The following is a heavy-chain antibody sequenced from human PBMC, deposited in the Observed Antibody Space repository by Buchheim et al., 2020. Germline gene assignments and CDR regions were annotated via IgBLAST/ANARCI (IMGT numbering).Heavy chain of an antibody. J-gene: IGHJ5*01. Sequence: EVQLVQSGAEVKKPGESLKISCKASGFSFTTYWIGWVRQMSGKGLEWMGIIYPGDSDTRYSPSFQGQVSISVDKSISIAYLQWSSLKASDTAMYYCARGKSYSSSWYVWFDFWGQGT. D-gene: IGHD6-13*01. CDR1: GFSFTTYW. CDR2: IYPGDSDT. V-gene: IGHV5-51*01. CDR3: ARGKSYSSSWYVWFDF.